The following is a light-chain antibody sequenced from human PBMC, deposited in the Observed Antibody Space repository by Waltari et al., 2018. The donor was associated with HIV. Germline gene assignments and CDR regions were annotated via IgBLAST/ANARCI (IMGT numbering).Light chain of an antibody. J-gene: IGKJ2*01. CDR1: QRISTN. Sequence: EIAMTQSPATLSASPGASATLSCRASQRISTNLAWYQQKPGQAPRLLIFGASARATGTPGRFSGRGSGTEFTLSISSLQSEDFGVYYCHQYNQWPYTFGQGTKLEIK. V-gene: IGKV3-15*01. CDR2: GAS. CDR3: HQYNQWPYT.